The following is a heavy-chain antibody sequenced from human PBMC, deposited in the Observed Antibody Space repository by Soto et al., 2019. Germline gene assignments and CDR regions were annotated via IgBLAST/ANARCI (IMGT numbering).Heavy chain of an antibody. Sequence: QVQLQQWGAGLLRPSETLSLTCAIYGGSFRGYYWSWIRQPPGKGLEWIGEINQSGSATYNQSLTSRVTISVDRSKNQISLKMNSVTAADTAIYYCATDGDGRNYYSYGMDVWGQGTTVTVSS. CDR1: GGSFRGYY. CDR2: INQSGSA. J-gene: IGHJ6*02. CDR3: ATDGDGRNYYSYGMDV. V-gene: IGHV4-34*01. D-gene: IGHD3-10*01.